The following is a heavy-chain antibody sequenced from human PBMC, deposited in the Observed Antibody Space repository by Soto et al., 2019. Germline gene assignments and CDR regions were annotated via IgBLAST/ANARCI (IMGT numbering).Heavy chain of an antibody. Sequence: PGESLKISCKGSGYSFTIYWIGWVRQMPGKGLEWMGIIYTGDSDTRYSPSFQGQVTISADKSISTAYLQWSSLKASDTAMYYCARRKVNYYGSWSYVYDYWGQGTLVTVSS. CDR3: ARRKVNYYGSWSYVYDY. CDR2: IYTGDSDT. J-gene: IGHJ4*02. V-gene: IGHV5-51*01. CDR1: GYSFTIYW. D-gene: IGHD3-10*01.